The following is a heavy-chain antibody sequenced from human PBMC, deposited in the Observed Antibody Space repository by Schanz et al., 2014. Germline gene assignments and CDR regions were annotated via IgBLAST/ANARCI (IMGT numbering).Heavy chain of an antibody. D-gene: IGHD6-13*01. CDR2: ISASGGTT. Sequence: EVQLLESGGGLVQPGGSLRLSCAASGFTFSAYAMTWVRQIPGKGLEWVSAISASGGTTYYADSVKGRFTISRDNSKNTLYLQMNSLRSEDTAVYYCARDGEAAAGCDYWGQGALVTASS. CDR1: GFTFSAYA. J-gene: IGHJ4*02. V-gene: IGHV3-23*01. CDR3: ARDGEAAAGCDY.